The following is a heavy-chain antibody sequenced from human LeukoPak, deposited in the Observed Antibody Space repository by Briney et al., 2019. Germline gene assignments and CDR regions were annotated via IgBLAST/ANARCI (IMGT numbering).Heavy chain of an antibody. D-gene: IGHD3-22*01. CDR2: IYTSGST. CDR1: GGSISSGSYY. CDR3: ARTRPRFVDSSSGWFDP. J-gene: IGHJ5*02. V-gene: IGHV4-61*02. Sequence: PSQTLSLTCTVSGGSISSGSYYWSWIRQPAGKGLEWIGRIYTSGSTNYNPSLKSRVTISVDTSKNQFSLKLSSVTAADTAVYYCARTRPRFVDSSSGWFDPWGRGTLVTVSS.